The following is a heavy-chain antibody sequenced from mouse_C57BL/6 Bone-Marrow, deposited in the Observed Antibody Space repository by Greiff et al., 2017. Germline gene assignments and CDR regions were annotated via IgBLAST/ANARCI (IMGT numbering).Heavy chain of an antibody. CDR3: VRHGGSSYDFDY. CDR1: GFSFNTYA. Sequence: DAGGGLVQPKGSLKLSCAASGFSFNTYAMNWVRQAPGKGLEWVARIRSKSNNYATYYADSVKDRFTISRDDSESMLYLQMNNLKTEDTAMYYCVRHGGSSYDFDYWGQGTTLTVSS. CDR2: IRSKSNNYAT. V-gene: IGHV10-1*01. D-gene: IGHD1-1*01. J-gene: IGHJ2*01.